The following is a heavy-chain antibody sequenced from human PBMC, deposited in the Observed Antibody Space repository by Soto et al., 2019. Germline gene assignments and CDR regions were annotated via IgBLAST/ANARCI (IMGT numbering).Heavy chain of an antibody. J-gene: IGHJ6*03. CDR3: TTVPVPADYYYYYMDV. CDR1: GFTFSNAW. Sequence: PGGSLRLSCAASGFTFSNAWMSWVRQAPGKGLEWVGRIKSKTDGGTTDYAAPVKGRFTISRDDSKNTLYLQMNSLKTEDTAVYYCTTVPVPADYYYYYMDVWGKGTTVTVSS. CDR2: IKSKTDGGTT. V-gene: IGHV3-15*01. D-gene: IGHD2-2*01.